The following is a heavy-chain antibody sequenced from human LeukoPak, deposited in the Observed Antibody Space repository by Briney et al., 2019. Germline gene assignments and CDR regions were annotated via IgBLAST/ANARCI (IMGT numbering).Heavy chain of an antibody. CDR1: GFTFSSYA. Sequence: GGSLRLSCAASGFTFSSYAMHWVRQASGKGLEWVAVISYDGSNKYYADSVKGRFTISRDNSKNTLYLQMNSLRAEDTAVYYCARDLRPGGSGSYYYGMDVWGQGTTVTVSS. CDR3: ARDLRPGGSGSYYYGMDV. CDR2: ISYDGSNK. V-gene: IGHV3-30-3*01. D-gene: IGHD3-10*01. J-gene: IGHJ6*02.